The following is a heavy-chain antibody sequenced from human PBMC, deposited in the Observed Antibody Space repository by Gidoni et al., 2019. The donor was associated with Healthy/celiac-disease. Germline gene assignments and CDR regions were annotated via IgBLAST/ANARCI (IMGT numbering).Heavy chain of an antibody. CDR2: ST. D-gene: IGHD5-18*01. Sequence: STYYNPSLKSRVTISVDTSKNQFSLKLSSVTAADTAVYYCARPRTAMVTSAFDIWGQGTMVTVSS. V-gene: IGHV4-39*01. CDR3: ARPRTAMVTSAFDI. J-gene: IGHJ3*02.